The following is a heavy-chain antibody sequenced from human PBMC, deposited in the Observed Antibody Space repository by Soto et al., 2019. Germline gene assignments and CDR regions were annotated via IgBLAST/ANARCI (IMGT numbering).Heavy chain of an antibody. D-gene: IGHD1-26*01. CDR3: ARGRRSPTVYYGLDV. CDR2: VYYDGST. Sequence: QVQLQESGPGLVKPSETLSLTCSVSGDSVSSYYWSWIRQPPGKGLEWIGYVYYDGSTNYNPSLETRVTISIDTSKNQVSLKLNSVTAVDTAVYHCARGRRSPTVYYGLDVWGQGTTVAVSS. J-gene: IGHJ6*02. V-gene: IGHV4-59*02. CDR1: GDSVSSYY.